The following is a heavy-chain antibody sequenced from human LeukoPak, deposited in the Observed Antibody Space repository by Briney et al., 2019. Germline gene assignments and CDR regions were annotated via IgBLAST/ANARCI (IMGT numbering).Heavy chain of an antibody. CDR3: ARDTYIAVAGTNAVYYYYYGMDV. D-gene: IGHD6-19*01. CDR2: ISYDGSNK. J-gene: IGHJ6*02. CDR1: GFTFSSYA. V-gene: IGHV3-30*04. Sequence: GRSLRLSCAASGFTFSSYAMHWVRQAPGKGLERVAVISYDGSNKYYADSVKGRFTISRDNSKNTLYLQMNSLRAEDTAVYYCARDTYIAVAGTNAVYYYYYGMDVWGQGTTVTVSS.